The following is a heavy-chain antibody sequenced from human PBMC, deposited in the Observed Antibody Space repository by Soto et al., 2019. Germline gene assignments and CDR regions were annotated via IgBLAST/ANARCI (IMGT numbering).Heavy chain of an antibody. CDR2: IYYSGST. CDR3: ARGHFGGGGAPPLDD. CDR1: GGSISSYY. D-gene: IGHD3-3*01. Sequence: PSETLSLTCTVSGGSISSYYWSWIRQPPGKGLEWIGYIYYSGSTNYNPSLKSRVTISVDTSKNQFSRKLSSVTAADTAVYYCARGHFGGGGAPPLDDWGQGTLVTVSS. J-gene: IGHJ4*02. V-gene: IGHV4-59*08.